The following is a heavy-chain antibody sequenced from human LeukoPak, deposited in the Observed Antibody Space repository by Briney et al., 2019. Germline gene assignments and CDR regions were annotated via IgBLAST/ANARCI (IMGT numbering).Heavy chain of an antibody. CDR3: AREGVGATTGYFDY. Sequence: SVKVSCKASGGTFSSYAISWVRQAPGQGLEWMGGIIPIFGTANYAQKFQGRVTITADESTSTAYMELSSLRSEDTAVYYCAREGVGATTGYFDYWGQGALVTVSS. V-gene: IGHV1-69*13. J-gene: IGHJ4*02. CDR1: GGTFSSYA. D-gene: IGHD1-26*01. CDR2: IIPIFGTA.